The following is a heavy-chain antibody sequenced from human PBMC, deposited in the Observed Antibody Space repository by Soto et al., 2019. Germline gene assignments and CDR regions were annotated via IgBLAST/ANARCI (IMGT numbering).Heavy chain of an antibody. Sequence: PGGSLRLSCAASGFTVSSIYMSWVRQAPGKGLEWVSVIYSGGSTYYADSVQGRFTISGDNSKNTLYLQMNSLRAEDTAVYYCARGSSSSWTCTFDYWGREHWSPSPQ. CDR1: GFTVSSIY. V-gene: IGHV3-53*01. D-gene: IGHD6-13*01. CDR3: ARGSSSSWTCTFDY. CDR2: IYSGGST. J-gene: IGHJ4*02.